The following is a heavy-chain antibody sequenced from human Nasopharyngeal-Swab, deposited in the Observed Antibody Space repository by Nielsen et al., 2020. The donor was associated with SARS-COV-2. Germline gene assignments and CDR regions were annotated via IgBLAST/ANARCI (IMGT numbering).Heavy chain of an antibody. V-gene: IGHV3-11*05. J-gene: IGHJ6*02. Sequence: SLKISCAASGSTFSDYYMSWIRQAPGKGLEWVSYISSSSSYTNYADSVKGRFTISRDNAKNSLYLQMNSLRAEDTAVYYCARDSMPHCSSTSCRKYGMDVWGQGTTVTVSS. CDR2: ISSSSSYT. CDR1: GSTFSDYY. CDR3: ARDSMPHCSSTSCRKYGMDV. D-gene: IGHD2-2*01.